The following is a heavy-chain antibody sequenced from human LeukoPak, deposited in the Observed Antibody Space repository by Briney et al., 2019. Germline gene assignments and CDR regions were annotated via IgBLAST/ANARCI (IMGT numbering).Heavy chain of an antibody. CDR3: AREPHYSTLDP. CDR2: IKQDGSEK. V-gene: IGHV3-7*01. J-gene: IGHJ5*02. D-gene: IGHD6-13*01. CDR1: GFIFSSYW. Sequence: GGSLRLSCAASGFIFSSYWMSWVRQAPGKGLEWVANIKQDGSEKYYVDSVKGRFTISRDNAKSSLFLQMNSLRAEDTAVYYCAREPHYSTLDPWGQGTLVTVSS.